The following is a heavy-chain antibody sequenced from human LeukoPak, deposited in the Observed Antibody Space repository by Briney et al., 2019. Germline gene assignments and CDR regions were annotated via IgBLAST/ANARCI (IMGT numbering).Heavy chain of an antibody. J-gene: IGHJ4*02. Sequence: ASVKVSCKASGYTFTGYYMHWVRQAPGQGLEWMGWINPNSGGTNYAQKFQGRVTMTRDTSISTAYMELSRLRSDDTAVYYCTTLTFGGVIVIDYWGQGTLVTVSS. CDR2: INPNSGGT. CDR1: GYTFTGYY. CDR3: TTLTFGGVIVIDY. V-gene: IGHV1-2*02. D-gene: IGHD3-16*02.